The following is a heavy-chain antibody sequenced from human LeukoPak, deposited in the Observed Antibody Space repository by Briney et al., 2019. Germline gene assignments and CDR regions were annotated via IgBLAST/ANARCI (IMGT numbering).Heavy chain of an antibody. J-gene: IGHJ4*02. V-gene: IGHV3-33*01. CDR2: IWFDGSKR. Sequence: PGGSLRLPCAASGFTFSSYGFHWVRQAPGKGLEWVAVIWFDGSKRYYADSVKGRFTISRDDSMNTLYLQMNSLTAEDTAVYYCARDDSLGSLVFGGQGTLVTVSS. CDR3: ARDDSLGSLVF. CDR1: GFTFSSYG. D-gene: IGHD2-8*01.